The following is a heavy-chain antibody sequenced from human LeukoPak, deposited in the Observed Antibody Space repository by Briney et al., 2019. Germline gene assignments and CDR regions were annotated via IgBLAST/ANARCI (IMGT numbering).Heavy chain of an antibody. Sequence: ASVKVSCKASGYIFTDYYMYWVRQAPGQELGWMGWMNPNSGNTGYAQKFQGRVTMTRNTSISTAYMELSSLRSEDTAVYYCARGSGLSAFDIWGQGTMVTVSS. CDR1: GYIFTDYY. CDR3: ARGSGLSAFDI. D-gene: IGHD1-26*01. J-gene: IGHJ3*02. V-gene: IGHV1-8*02. CDR2: MNPNSGNT.